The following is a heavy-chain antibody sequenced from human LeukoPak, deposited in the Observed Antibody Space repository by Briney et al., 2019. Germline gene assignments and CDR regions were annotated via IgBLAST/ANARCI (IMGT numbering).Heavy chain of an antibody. CDR3: AKDRHAPGRYGSSTSCFPFAS. Sequence: GGSLRLSCVVSGFTFSSYAMSWVRQAPGKGLEWVSGISGSGGSTYYADSVKGRFTISRDNTKNTLYLQMNSLRAEDTAVYYCAKDRHAPGRYGSSTSCFPFASWGQGTLVTVSS. CDR1: GFTFSSYA. J-gene: IGHJ5*01. CDR2: ISGSGGST. V-gene: IGHV3-23*01. D-gene: IGHD2-2*01.